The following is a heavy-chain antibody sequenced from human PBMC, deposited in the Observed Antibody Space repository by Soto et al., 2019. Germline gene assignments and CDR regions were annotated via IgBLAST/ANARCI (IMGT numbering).Heavy chain of an antibody. J-gene: IGHJ5*02. V-gene: IGHV3-23*01. CDR2: ISDGGAT. CDR3: AIGRHKTSGSNTWFDP. Sequence: EVQVLESGGGLVEGGGSLRLSCAASGFTFSSYAMSWVRQASGKGLEWVSSISDGGATFYAASVKGRFTISRDNSKNTLYLQMHSLRADDSAIYFCAIGRHKTSGSNTWFDPWGRGTQVTVSS. CDR1: GFTFSSYA. D-gene: IGHD3-22*01.